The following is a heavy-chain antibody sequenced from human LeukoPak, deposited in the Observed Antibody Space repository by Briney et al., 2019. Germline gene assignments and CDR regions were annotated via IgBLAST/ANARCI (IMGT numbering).Heavy chain of an antibody. CDR3: AREWAYDTGYFDS. V-gene: IGHV3-7*01. CDR1: GFTFSSYW. D-gene: IGHD1-1*01. J-gene: IGHJ4*02. CDR2: IKEDAGEI. Sequence: GGSLRLSCAASGFTFSSYWMSWVRQAPGKGLEWVANIKEDAGEIYYVDSVKGRFTISRDNAKNSLYLQMNSLRAEDTAVYYCAREWAYDTGYFDSWGQGTLVTVSS.